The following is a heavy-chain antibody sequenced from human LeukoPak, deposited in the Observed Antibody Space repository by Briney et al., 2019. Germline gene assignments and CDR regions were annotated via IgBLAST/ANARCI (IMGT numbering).Heavy chain of an antibody. CDR1: GFTFSDSW. V-gene: IGHV3-7*01. J-gene: IGHJ4*02. CDR2: IKDDGSDK. CDR3: ARHLLRGQNFDY. Sequence: GGSLRLSCGPSGFTFSDSWMSWFRQAPGQGLEWVASIKDDGSDKYYLDSVRGRFTISRDNAEDSLYLQLDDLRAEDTAVFYCARHLLRGQNFDYWGQGTLVTVSS.